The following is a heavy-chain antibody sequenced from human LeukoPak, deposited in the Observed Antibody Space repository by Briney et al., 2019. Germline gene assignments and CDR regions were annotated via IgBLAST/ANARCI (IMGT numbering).Heavy chain of an antibody. J-gene: IGHJ4*02. V-gene: IGHV3-33*06. CDR3: AKDRHPYSSGWYYFDY. D-gene: IGHD6-19*01. CDR1: GFTFSSYG. Sequence: GRSLRLSCAASGFTFSSYGMHWVRQAPGKGLEWVAVIWYDGSNKYYADSVKGRFTISRDNSKNTLYLQMNSLRAEDTAVYYCAKDRHPYSSGWYYFDYWGQGTLVTVSS. CDR2: IWYDGSNK.